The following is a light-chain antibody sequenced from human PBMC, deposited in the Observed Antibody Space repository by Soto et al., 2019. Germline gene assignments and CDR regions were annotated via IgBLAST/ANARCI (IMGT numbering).Light chain of an antibody. CDR3: QQSDRWPWT. J-gene: IGKJ1*01. CDR2: RAS. Sequence: VMTQSRATLSVSVGETATLYCRASQSVYGDLAWYQQRPGQAPGLLIYRASLRAAGVSARFSGSGSGTDFTLTISDLRSEDVALYYCQQSDRWPWTFGQGTKVDIK. V-gene: IGKV3-15*01. CDR1: QSVYGD.